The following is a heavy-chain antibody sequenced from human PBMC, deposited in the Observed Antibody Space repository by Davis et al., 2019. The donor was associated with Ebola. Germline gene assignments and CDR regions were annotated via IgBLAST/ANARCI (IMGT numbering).Heavy chain of an antibody. D-gene: IGHD1-26*01. Sequence: GGSLRLSCAASGFTFSSYAMYWVRQAPGKGLEWVAVISYDGSNKYYADSVKGRFTISRDNSKNTLYLQMNSLRAEDTAVYYCASAHRVGDYWGQGTLVTVSS. CDR1: GFTFSSYA. J-gene: IGHJ4*02. V-gene: IGHV3-30-3*01. CDR2: ISYDGSNK. CDR3: ASAHRVGDY.